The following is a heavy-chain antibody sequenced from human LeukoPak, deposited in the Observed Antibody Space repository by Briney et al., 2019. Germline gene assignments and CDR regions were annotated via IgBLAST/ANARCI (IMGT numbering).Heavy chain of an antibody. J-gene: IGHJ5*02. CDR2: ISSNGGST. CDR1: GFTFSSFF. D-gene: IGHD6-13*01. V-gene: IGHV3-64*01. Sequence: GGSLRLSCAASGFTFSSFFMHWVRQAPGKGLENVSAISSNGGSTYYANSVKGRFTISRDNSKNTLYLQMDSLRAEDTAVYYCAASSWLYNWFDPWGQGTLVTVSS. CDR3: AASSWLYNWFDP.